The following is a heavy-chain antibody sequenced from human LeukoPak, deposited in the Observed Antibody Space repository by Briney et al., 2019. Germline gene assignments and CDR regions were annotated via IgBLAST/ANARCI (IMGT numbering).Heavy chain of an antibody. J-gene: IGHJ4*02. CDR2: IYYSGNT. D-gene: IGHD4/OR15-4a*01. V-gene: IGHV4-39*07. CDR3: ARGGTQLTFPV. CDR1: GGSISSTTYY. Sequence: SETLSLTCIVSGGSISSTTYYWGWIRQPPGKRLEWIGSIYYSGNTYYNPSLKSRVTISVDTSKNQFSLKLASVSAADTAVYYCARGGTQLTFPVWGQGTLVTVSS.